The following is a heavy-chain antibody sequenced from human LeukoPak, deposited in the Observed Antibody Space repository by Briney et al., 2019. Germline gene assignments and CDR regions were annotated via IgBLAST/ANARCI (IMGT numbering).Heavy chain of an antibody. Sequence: GGSLRLSCAASGFTFSSYGMHWVRQAPGKGLEWVAFIRYDGSNKYYADSVKGRFTISRDNSKNTLYLQMNSLRAEDTAVYYCAKDSRYYDILTGYYYYYYYYYMDVWGKGTTVTISS. D-gene: IGHD3-9*01. CDR1: GFTFSSYG. V-gene: IGHV3-30*02. J-gene: IGHJ6*03. CDR2: IRYDGSNK. CDR3: AKDSRYYDILTGYYYYYYYYYMDV.